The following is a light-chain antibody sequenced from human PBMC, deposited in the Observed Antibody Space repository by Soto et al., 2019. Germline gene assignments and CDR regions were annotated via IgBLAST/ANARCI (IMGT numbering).Light chain of an antibody. Sequence: EIVITQSPVTLSLSPGERATLSCRASESGSSNLAWYQKKPGQPARLLIYDASTRATGIPARFSGSGSGTEFTLTISSQQSEDFAVYYCQQYNNWPPGRTFGQGTKVEIK. CDR3: QQYNNWPPGRT. CDR2: DAS. J-gene: IGKJ1*01. CDR1: ESGSSN. V-gene: IGKV3-15*01.